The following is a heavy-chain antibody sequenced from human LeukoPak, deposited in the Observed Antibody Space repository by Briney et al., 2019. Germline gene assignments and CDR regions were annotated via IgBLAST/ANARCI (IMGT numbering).Heavy chain of an antibody. D-gene: IGHD3-22*01. CDR2: ISWNSGSI. J-gene: IGHJ4*02. CDR3: AKGKTHDSSGYYFDY. CDR1: GFTFDDYA. Sequence: GGSLRLSCAASGFTFDDYAMHWVRQAPGKGLELVSGISWNSGSIGYADSVKGRFTISRDNAKNSLYLQMNSLRAEDTALYYCAKGKTHDSSGYYFDYWGQGTLVTVSS. V-gene: IGHV3-9*01.